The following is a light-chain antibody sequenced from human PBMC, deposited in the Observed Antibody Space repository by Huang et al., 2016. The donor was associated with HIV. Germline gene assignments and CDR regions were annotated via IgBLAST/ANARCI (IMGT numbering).Light chain of an antibody. CDR3: QQYNNWPWT. CDR1: QSVSSN. Sequence: EKVMTQSPTTLSVSPGERATLSCRASQSVSSNLAWYQQKPGQAPRLLMYGASTRATGIPARLSGSGSGTEFTLTISSLQSEDFAVYYCQQYNNWPWTFGQGTKVEIK. V-gene: IGKV3-15*01. CDR2: GAS. J-gene: IGKJ1*01.